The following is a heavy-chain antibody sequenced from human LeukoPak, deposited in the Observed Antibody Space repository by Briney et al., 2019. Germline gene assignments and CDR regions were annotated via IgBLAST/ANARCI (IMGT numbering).Heavy chain of an antibody. CDR1: GGSISSGSYY. D-gene: IGHD6-6*01. CDR2: IYTSGST. J-gene: IGHJ6*03. Sequence: SQTLSLTCTVSGGSISSGSYYWSWIRQPAGKGLEWIGRIYTSGSTNYNPSLKSRVTISVDTSKNQFSLKLSSVTAADTAVYYCARVGGGAARPSYYYYYMDVWGKGTTVTVSS. CDR3: ARVGGGAARPSYYYYYMDV. V-gene: IGHV4-61*02.